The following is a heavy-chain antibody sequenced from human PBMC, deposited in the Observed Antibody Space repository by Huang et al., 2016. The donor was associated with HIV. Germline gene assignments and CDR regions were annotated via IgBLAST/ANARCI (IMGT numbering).Heavy chain of an antibody. CDR1: GGSFSGHY. J-gene: IGHJ6*03. D-gene: IGHD3-9*01. V-gene: IGHV4-34*01. CDR3: ARARRYYYNYYMDV. Sequence: QVQLQQWGAGLLKPSETLSLTCAVYGGSFSGHYWSWIRQPPGKGLVWIGELNHSGSTNHNPSLKSRVTISVDTSKNQFSLKLSSVTAADTAVYYCARARRYYYNYYMDVWDKGTTVTVSS. CDR2: LNHSGST.